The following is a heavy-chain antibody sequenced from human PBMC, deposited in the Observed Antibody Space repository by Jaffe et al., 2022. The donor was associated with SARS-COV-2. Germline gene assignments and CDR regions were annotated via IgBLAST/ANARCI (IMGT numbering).Heavy chain of an antibody. CDR2: IYYTGST. J-gene: IGHJ4*02. CDR1: GGSISSHY. V-gene: IGHV4-59*11. Sequence: QVQLQESGPGLVKPSEALSLTCIVSGGSISSHYWSWIRQPPGKGLEWLGYIYYTGSTNYNPSLKSRVTMSVDTSKNQFSLNLSSATAADTAVYYCARGADWNPGGFDYWGQGTLVTVSS. CDR3: ARGADWNPGGFDY. D-gene: IGHD2-21*02.